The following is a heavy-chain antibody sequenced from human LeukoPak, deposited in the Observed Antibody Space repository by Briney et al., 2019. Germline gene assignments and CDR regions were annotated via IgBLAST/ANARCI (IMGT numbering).Heavy chain of an antibody. CDR1: GFTFSSYW. CDR3: AREVRGYYYYIDV. V-gene: IGHV3-53*01. J-gene: IGHJ6*03. CDR2: IYSGGST. Sequence: GGSLRLSCAASGFTFSSYWMSWVRQAPGKGPEWVSVIYSGGSTYYADSVKGRFTISRDNSNNTLFLHMNSLRAEDTAVYYCAREVRGYYYYIDVWGKGTTVTISS.